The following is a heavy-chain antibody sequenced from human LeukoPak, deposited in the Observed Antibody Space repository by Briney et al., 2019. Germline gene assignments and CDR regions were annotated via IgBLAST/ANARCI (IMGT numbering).Heavy chain of an antibody. CDR1: GFAFSDSD. D-gene: IGHD6-19*01. Sequence: GGSLRLSCAASGFAFSDSDMYWVRQAPGKGLEWVGRIRSKANHYATAYAVSVKGRFTISRDDSKNTAHLQMTRLKTEDTAVYYCTRRAWDSGWGAFDIWGQGTMVTVPS. V-gene: IGHV3-73*01. J-gene: IGHJ3*02. CDR2: IRSKANHYAT. CDR3: TRRAWDSGWGAFDI.